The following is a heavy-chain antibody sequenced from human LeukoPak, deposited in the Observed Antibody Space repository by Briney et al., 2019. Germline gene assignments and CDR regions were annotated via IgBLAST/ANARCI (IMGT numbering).Heavy chain of an antibody. CDR2: ISGSGGST. V-gene: IGHV3-23*01. J-gene: IGHJ4*02. CDR1: GFTFSSYA. D-gene: IGHD4-17*01. CDR3: VKDQDYGDYVFDY. Sequence: GGSLRLSCAASGFTFSSYAMSWVRQAPGKGLEWVSAISGSGGSTYYADSVKGRFTISRDNSKNTLYLQMNSLRAEDTAVYYCVKDQDYGDYVFDYWGQGTLVTVSS.